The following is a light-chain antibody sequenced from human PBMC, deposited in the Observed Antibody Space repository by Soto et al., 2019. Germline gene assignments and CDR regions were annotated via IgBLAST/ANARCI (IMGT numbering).Light chain of an antibody. V-gene: IGKV1-5*01. CDR1: QTITSW. J-gene: IGKJ1*01. CDR2: DAS. CDR3: QQHNSYPWT. Sequence: DIQMTQSPSTLSASVGDRFTISCRASQTITSWLAWYQQKPGRAPKLLIYDASSLESGVPSGFSGSGSGTEFTLTISSLQPDDFATYYCQQHNSYPWTFGQGTTVDIK.